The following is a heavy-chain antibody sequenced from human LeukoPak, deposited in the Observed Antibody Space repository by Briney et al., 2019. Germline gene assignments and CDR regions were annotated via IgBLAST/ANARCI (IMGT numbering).Heavy chain of an antibody. CDR2: ISCYNGDT. Sequence: ASVTVSCKASGYTFTSHGISWVRLVPGQGLEWMAWISCYNGDTIYSQNFQGRVTMTTDTSTNTAYIELRSLRSDDTAVYYCARDPSNTSGRLAYFDYWGQGTLDSVSS. D-gene: IGHD3-3*01. J-gene: IGHJ4*02. CDR3: ARDPSNTSGRLAYFDY. CDR1: GYTFTSHG. V-gene: IGHV1-18*01.